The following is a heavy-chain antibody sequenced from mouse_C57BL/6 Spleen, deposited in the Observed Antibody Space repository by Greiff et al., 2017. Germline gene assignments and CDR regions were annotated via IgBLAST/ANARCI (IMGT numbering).Heavy chain of an antibody. CDR2: ISSGGSYT. D-gene: IGHD1-1*01. V-gene: IGHV5-6*02. Sequence: EVMLVESGGDLVKPGGSLKLSCAASGFTFSSYGMSWVRQTPDKRLEWVATISSGGSYTYYPDSVKGRFTISRDNAKNTLYLQMSSLKSEDTAMYYCSRIYYDGSKYFDVWGTGTTVTVSS. CDR1: GFTFSSYG. J-gene: IGHJ1*03. CDR3: SRIYYDGSKYFDV.